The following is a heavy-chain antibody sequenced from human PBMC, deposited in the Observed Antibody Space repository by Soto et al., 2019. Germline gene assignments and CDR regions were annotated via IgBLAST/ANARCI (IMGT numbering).Heavy chain of an antibody. CDR1: GFNFSSYD. V-gene: IGHV3-30*18. CDR3: AKPYYDILTGSDSPYDY. D-gene: IGHD3-9*01. CDR2: ISYDGSNK. J-gene: IGHJ4*02. Sequence: GGSLRLSCAASGFNFSSYDMHWVRQAPGKGLEWVAVISYDGSNKYYADSVKGRFTISRDNSKNTLYLQMNSLRAEDTAVYYCAKPYYDILTGSDSPYDYWGQGTLVTVSS.